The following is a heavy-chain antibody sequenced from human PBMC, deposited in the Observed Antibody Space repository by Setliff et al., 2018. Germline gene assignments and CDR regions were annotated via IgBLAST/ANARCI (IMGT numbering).Heavy chain of an antibody. V-gene: IGHV1-46*01. CDR3: ARGGMAAAGRKGVFEY. J-gene: IGHJ4*02. CDR1: GYSFTGYY. CDR2: IHTGGGSA. Sequence: ASVKVSCKASGYSFTGYYMHWVRQAPGQGLEWMGIIHTGGGSASYAPKFQGRVTMTSDTSTNTIYVEVNIVRPDDTAIYYCARGGMAAAGRKGVFEYWGQGTLVTVSS. D-gene: IGHD6-13*01.